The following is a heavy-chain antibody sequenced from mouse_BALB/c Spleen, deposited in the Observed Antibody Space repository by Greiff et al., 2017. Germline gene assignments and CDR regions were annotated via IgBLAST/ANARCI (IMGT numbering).Heavy chain of an antibody. Sequence: EVQGVESGAELVRPGALVKLSCKASGFNIKDYYMHWVKQRPEQGLEWIGWIDPENGNTIYDPKFQGKASITADTSSNTAYLQLSSLTSEDTAVYYCARYYYGYYAMDYWGQGTSVTVSS. CDR1: GFNIKDYY. J-gene: IGHJ4*01. CDR3: ARYYYGYYAMDY. CDR2: IDPENGNT. D-gene: IGHD1-1*01. V-gene: IGHV14-1*02.